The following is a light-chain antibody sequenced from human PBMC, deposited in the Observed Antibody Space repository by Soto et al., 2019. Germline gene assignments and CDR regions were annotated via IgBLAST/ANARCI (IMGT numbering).Light chain of an antibody. CDR2: EVS. CDR1: SRDVGGYNY. J-gene: IGLJ2*01. Sequence: QSALTQPASVSGSPGQSITISCTGTSRDVGGYNYVSWYQQHPGKAPKLMIYEVSNRPSGVSNRLPGSKSGNTASLTISGLQAEDEADYYCSSYTSRRTLVFGGGAKLTVL. CDR3: SSYTSRRTLV. V-gene: IGLV2-14*01.